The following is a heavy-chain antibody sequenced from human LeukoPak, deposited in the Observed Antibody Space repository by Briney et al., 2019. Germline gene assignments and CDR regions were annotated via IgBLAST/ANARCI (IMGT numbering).Heavy chain of an antibody. D-gene: IGHD6-6*01. CDR2: FDPEDGET. CDR1: GYTLTELS. CDR3: ATVYSSSSGAHAFDI. V-gene: IGHV1-24*01. J-gene: IGHJ3*02. Sequence: GASVKVSCKASGYTLTELSMHWVRQAPGKGLEWMGGFDPEDGETIYAQKFQGRVTMTEDTSTDTAYMELSSLRSEDTAVYYCATVYSSSSGAHAFDIWGQGTMVTVSS.